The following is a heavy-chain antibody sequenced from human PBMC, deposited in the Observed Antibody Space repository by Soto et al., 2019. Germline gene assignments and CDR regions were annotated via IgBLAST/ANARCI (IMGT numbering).Heavy chain of an antibody. J-gene: IGHJ5*02. Sequence: QVQLVQSGAEVKKPGASVRVSCKASGYTFTKFDINWVRQATGQGLEWMGWMNPNSGNTGYAQKFQCRVTMTRNTSITTAYMELSTLRSEDTAVYYCVRWEYGDYSHWFVPWGQGTLVTVSS. V-gene: IGHV1-8*01. CDR2: MNPNSGNT. CDR1: GYTFTKFD. CDR3: VRWEYGDYSHWFVP. D-gene: IGHD4-17*01.